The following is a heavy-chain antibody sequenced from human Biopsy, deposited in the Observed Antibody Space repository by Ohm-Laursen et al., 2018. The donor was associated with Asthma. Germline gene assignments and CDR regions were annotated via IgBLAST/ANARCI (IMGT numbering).Heavy chain of an antibody. Sequence: GSLRLSCAASGFTFGDYWMSWVRQVPGKGLEWVANIKHDGSEKNHVDSLKGRFTISRDNAKNSLYLQMNSLRAEDTAVYYCAITFHFWSPYHAEHYQLWGQGTLVTVSS. V-gene: IGHV3-7*01. CDR3: AITFHFWSPYHAEHYQL. J-gene: IGHJ1*01. D-gene: IGHD3-3*01. CDR1: GFTFGDYW. CDR2: IKHDGSEK.